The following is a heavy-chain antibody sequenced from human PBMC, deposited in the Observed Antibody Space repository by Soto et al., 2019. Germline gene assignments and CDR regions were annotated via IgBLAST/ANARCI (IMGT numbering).Heavy chain of an antibody. CDR2: IKHDGSDQ. CDR1: GFPFSSLW. CDR3: TRAGGSYYFDF. D-gene: IGHD3-10*01. Sequence: EVQLVESGGGLVLPVGSLRLSCAASGFPFSSLWMSWVRQAPGKGLEWVANIKHDGSDQYYVESVKGRFTISRDNARNSLSLQMNSLRGDDTAVYYCTRAGGSYYFDFWGQGTLVTVSA. J-gene: IGHJ4*02. V-gene: IGHV3-7*01.